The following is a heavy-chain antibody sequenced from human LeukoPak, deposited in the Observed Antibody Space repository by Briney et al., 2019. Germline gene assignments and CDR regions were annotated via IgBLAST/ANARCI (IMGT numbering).Heavy chain of an antibody. D-gene: IGHD5-24*01. V-gene: IGHV1-8*01. CDR1: GYTFTSYD. CDR2: MNPNSGNT. Sequence: ASVKVSCKASGYTFTSYDINWVRQATGQGLEWMGWMNPNSGNTGYAQKFQGRVTMTRNTSISTAYMELSSLRSEDTAVYYCARGSRDGYNLHFDYWGQGTLVTVSS. CDR3: ARGSRDGYNLHFDY. J-gene: IGHJ4*02.